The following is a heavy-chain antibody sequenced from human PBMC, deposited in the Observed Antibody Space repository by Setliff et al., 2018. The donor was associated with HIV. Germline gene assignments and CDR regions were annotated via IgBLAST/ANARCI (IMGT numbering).Heavy chain of an antibody. Sequence: SETLSLTCTASYATLSTADYYWTWIRQPPGKGLEWIGFVSYTGTTRYSPSLRSRISISIDASKNKFSLQLSSVTAADTAIYYCARTLSTMVKTDGYYDYYYMDVWGKGTTVTVSS. CDR3: ARTLSTMVKTDGYYDYYYMDV. V-gene: IGHV4-30-4*01. J-gene: IGHJ6*03. D-gene: IGHD3-10*01. CDR1: YATLSTADYY. CDR2: VSYTGTT.